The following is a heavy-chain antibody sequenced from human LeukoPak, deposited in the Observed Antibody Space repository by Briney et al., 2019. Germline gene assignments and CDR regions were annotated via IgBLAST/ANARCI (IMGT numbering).Heavy chain of an antibody. D-gene: IGHD3-10*01. CDR1: GFTFSSYE. CDR3: ARDSDHVRDY. Sequence: GGSLRLSCAASGFTFSSYEMNWVRQAPGKGLEWVANIKQDGSEKYYVDSVKGRFTISRDNAKNSLYLQMNSLRAEDTAVYYCARDSDHVRDYWGQGTLVTVSS. CDR2: IKQDGSEK. J-gene: IGHJ4*02. V-gene: IGHV3-7*01.